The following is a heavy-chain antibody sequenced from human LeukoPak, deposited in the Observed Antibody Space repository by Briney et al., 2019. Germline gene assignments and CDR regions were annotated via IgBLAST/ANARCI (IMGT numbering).Heavy chain of an antibody. V-gene: IGHV4-59*08. CDR2: ISHSGST. J-gene: IGHJ5*02. D-gene: IGHD3-16*01. CDR3: ARQAGFGLEFDP. Sequence: SETLSLTSTVSGGSISSYYWSWIRQPPGKGLEWIGFISHSGSTYYHPSLNSRGTISVDTSKKQVSLRLSSVTAADTAVYYCARQAGFGLEFDPCGQATLVTVSS. CDR1: GGSISSYY.